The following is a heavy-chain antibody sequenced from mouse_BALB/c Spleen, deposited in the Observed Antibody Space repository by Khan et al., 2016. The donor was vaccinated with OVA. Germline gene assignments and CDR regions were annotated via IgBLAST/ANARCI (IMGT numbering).Heavy chain of an antibody. Sequence: EVQLQESGPGLVKPSQSLSLTCTVTGYSITSGYAWNWIRQFPGNKLEWMGYISYSGSTSYNPSLRSRISITREPSKNQFFLQLNSVTTEDTATYCCARKNYYGYAMDYWGQGTSVTVSS. CDR2: ISYSGST. D-gene: IGHD1-1*01. CDR1: GYSITSGYA. J-gene: IGHJ4*01. V-gene: IGHV3-2*02. CDR3: ARKNYYGYAMDY.